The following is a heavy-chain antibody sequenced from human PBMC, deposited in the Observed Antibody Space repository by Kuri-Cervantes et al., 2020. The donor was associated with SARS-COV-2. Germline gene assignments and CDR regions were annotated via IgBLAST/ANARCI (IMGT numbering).Heavy chain of an antibody. Sequence: GESLKISCAASGFTFSSYAMHWVRQAPGKGLEWVAAISYDGSNKYYADSVKGRFTISRDNSKNTLYLQMNSLRAEDTAVYYCARGGSSGWSQLGYWGQGTLVTVSS. CDR3: ARGGSSGWSQLGY. CDR1: GFTFSSYA. D-gene: IGHD6-19*01. V-gene: IGHV3-30*04. J-gene: IGHJ4*02. CDR2: ISYDGSNK.